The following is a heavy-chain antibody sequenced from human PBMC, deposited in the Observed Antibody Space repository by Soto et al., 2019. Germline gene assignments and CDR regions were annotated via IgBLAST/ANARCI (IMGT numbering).Heavy chain of an antibody. J-gene: IGHJ5*02. V-gene: IGHV3-48*02. Sequence: ELQLVESGGGLVQPGTSLRLSCAASGFTFSSDYMNWVRQAPGKGLEWLSYISRNSETIYYADSVKGRFTISRDNARNSLFLQMNSLRDEDTAVYYCARAPDNWHDATFDPWGQGTLVTVSS. CDR1: GFTFSSDY. D-gene: IGHD1-20*01. CDR2: ISRNSETI. CDR3: ARAPDNWHDATFDP.